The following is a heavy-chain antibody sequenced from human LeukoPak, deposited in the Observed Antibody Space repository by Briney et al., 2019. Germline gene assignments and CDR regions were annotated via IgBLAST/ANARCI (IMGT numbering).Heavy chain of an antibody. J-gene: IGHJ5*02. D-gene: IGHD3-10*02. Sequence: SQTLSLTCAVSGGSISSGSYSWNWIRQPPGKGLEWIGYIYHTGNTFYNPSLKSRVTISVDRSKNQFSLRLTSVTAADTAVYYCARGFFVRENPGSWFDPWGQGTLVTVSP. CDR1: GGSISSGSYS. CDR3: ARGFFVRENPGSWFDP. CDR2: IYHTGNT. V-gene: IGHV4-30-2*01.